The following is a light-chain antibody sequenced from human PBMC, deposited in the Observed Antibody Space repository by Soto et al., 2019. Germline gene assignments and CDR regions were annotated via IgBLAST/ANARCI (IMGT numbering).Light chain of an antibody. Sequence: SYELTQPPSVSVSPGQTASITCSGDKLGDKYACWYQQKPGQSPVLVIYQDSKRPSGIPERFSGYNSGNTATLTISGTPAMDEADYYCQAWDSSTRVFGTGTKVTVL. V-gene: IGLV3-1*01. CDR1: KLGDKY. CDR2: QDS. J-gene: IGLJ1*01. CDR3: QAWDSSTRV.